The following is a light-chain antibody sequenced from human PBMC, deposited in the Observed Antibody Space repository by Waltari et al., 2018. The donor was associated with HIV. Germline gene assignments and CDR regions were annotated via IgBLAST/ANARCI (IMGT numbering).Light chain of an antibody. Sequence: QSVLTQPPSVSAAPGQKVTISCPGSTSNIGKTFVSWFKQLPGTAPKPLIYDNNKRPSGIPDRFSGSKSGTSATLGITGLQTGDEADYYCGTWDSSLSGVVFGGGTKLTVL. J-gene: IGLJ2*01. CDR1: TSNIGKTF. CDR2: DNN. CDR3: GTWDSSLSGVV. V-gene: IGLV1-51*01.